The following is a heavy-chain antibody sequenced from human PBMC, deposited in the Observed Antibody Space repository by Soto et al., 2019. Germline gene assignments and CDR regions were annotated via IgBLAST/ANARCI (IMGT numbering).Heavy chain of an antibody. CDR2: ISSSSSYI. D-gene: IGHD4-17*01. CDR1: GFTFSSYS. V-gene: IGHV3-21*01. J-gene: IGHJ3*02. Sequence: PGGSLRLSCAASGFTFSSYSMNWVRQAPGKGLEWVSSISSSSSYIYYADSVKGRFTISRDNAKNSLYLQMNSLRAEDTAVYYCARRYGDHDAFDIWGQGTTVTVSS. CDR3: ARRYGDHDAFDI.